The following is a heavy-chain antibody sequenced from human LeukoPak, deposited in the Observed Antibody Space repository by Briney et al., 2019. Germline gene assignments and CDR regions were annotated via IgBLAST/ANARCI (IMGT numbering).Heavy chain of an antibody. CDR2: IYYGGST. CDR3: ARHGYGSGNYYKGYDY. V-gene: IGHV4-59*08. Sequence: PSETLSLTCTVSGGSISTYYWTWIRQPPGKGLEGIGYIYYGGSTNYNPSLKSRVTISVDTSKNQFSLKLSSVTAADTAVYYCARHGYGSGNYYKGYDYWGQGTLVTVSS. J-gene: IGHJ4*02. CDR1: GGSISTYY. D-gene: IGHD3-10*01.